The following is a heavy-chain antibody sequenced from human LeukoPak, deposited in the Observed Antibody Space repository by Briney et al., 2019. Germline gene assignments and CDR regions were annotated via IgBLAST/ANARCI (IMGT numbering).Heavy chain of an antibody. J-gene: IGHJ4*02. CDR3: ARDSEGYDYVWGSYRYPDY. Sequence: ASVKDSCKASGYIFIDYYMHWVRQAPGQGLEWMGWINPTSGGTNYAQKFQGRVTMTTDTSISTTYMELSRLTSDDTAVYYCARDSEGYDYVWGSYRYPDYWGQGTLVTVSS. CDR2: INPTSGGT. V-gene: IGHV1-2*02. CDR1: GYIFIDYY. D-gene: IGHD3-16*02.